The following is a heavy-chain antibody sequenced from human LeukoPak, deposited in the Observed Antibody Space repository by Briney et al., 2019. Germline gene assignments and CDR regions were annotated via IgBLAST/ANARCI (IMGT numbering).Heavy chain of an antibody. J-gene: IGHJ4*02. D-gene: IGHD3-22*01. V-gene: IGHV4-34*01. CDR3: ARGVGTMIVVVIRQEVPNYFDY. Sequence: SETLSLTCAVYGGSFSGYYWSWIRQPPGKGLEWIGEINHSGSTNYNPSLKSRVTISADTSKNQFSLKLSSVTAADTAVYYCARGVGTMIVVVIRQEVPNYFDYWGQGTLVTVSS. CDR2: INHSGST. CDR1: GGSFSGYY.